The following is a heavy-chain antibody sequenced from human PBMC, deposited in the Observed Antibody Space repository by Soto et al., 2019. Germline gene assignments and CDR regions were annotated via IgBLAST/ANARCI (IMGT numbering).Heavy chain of an antibody. J-gene: IGHJ4*02. D-gene: IGHD3-16*01. CDR3: AREGGDGVDY. V-gene: IGHV4-31*03. Sequence: SSETLSLTCTVSGVSISSANYYWSWIRQHPGKGLEWIGYIYYSGDTYYNPSLKSRLTISLDTSKNQFSLKLNAVTAADTAVYYCAREGGDGVDYWGQGSLVTVSS. CDR1: GVSISSANYY. CDR2: IYYSGDT.